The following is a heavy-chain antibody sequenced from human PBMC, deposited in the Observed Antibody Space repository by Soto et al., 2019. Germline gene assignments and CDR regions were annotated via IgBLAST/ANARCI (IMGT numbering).Heavy chain of an antibody. CDR2: IYSSGST. V-gene: IGHV4-4*07. J-gene: IGHJ3*02. Sequence: PSETLSLTCTVSGGSFNIYYWTWIRQPAGKGLEWIGRIYSSGSTNYNPSLKSRVTMSVDTSKNQFSLKLSSVTAAETAVYYCARSMRLHDAFDIWGQGTMVT. CDR1: GGSFNIYY. CDR3: ARSMRLHDAFDI. D-gene: IGHD2-8*01.